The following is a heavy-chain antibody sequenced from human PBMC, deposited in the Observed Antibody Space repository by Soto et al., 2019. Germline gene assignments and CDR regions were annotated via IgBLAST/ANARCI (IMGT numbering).Heavy chain of an antibody. CDR2: ISGSGTAT. CDR1: GFPFRTYS. V-gene: IGHV3-23*01. D-gene: IGHD3-22*01. J-gene: IGHJ3*01. Sequence: EMKLLESGGGLVQPGGSLRLSCAASGFPFRTYSMSWVRQAPRKGLEWVSGISGSGTATYYTDSVKGRFTVSRDNSKDTLFLQMNTLRVEDTAVYYCAKTRLYDNNDYHRDGFDVWGPGTVVTVS. CDR3: AKTRLYDNNDYHRDGFDV.